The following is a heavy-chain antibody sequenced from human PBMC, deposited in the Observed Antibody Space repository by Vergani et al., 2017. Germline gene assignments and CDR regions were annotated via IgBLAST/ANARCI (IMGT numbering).Heavy chain of an antibody. D-gene: IGHD3-16*02. CDR3: ARDNYRHPGAVDY. CDR1: GFPFSTYG. V-gene: IGHV3-33*05. J-gene: IGHJ4*02. CDR2: IQKDGIDK. Sequence: QVQLVESGGGVVQPGESLRLSCAASGFPFSTYGMHWVRQAPGKGLEWVAFIQKDGIDKFYADSVRGRFTISRDISKNTLYLHMNSLRAEDTAVYYCARDNYRHPGAVDYWGQGTLVTVSS.